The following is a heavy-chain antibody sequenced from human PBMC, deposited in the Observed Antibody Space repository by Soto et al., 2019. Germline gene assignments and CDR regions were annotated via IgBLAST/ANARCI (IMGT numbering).Heavy chain of an antibody. CDR3: TRPPIAAAPGDDY. CDR1: GFIFSDHY. J-gene: IGHJ4*02. V-gene: IGHV3-72*01. Sequence: EVPLVESGGDLVQPGGSLRLSCAASGFIFSDHYMDWVRQAPGKGLEWVGRSRNKAKSYTTSYAASVKGRFTISRDDSKNSLYLQMNSLRSEDTAVYYCTRPPIAAAPGDDYWGQGTLVTVSS. D-gene: IGHD6-13*01. CDR2: SRNKAKSYTT.